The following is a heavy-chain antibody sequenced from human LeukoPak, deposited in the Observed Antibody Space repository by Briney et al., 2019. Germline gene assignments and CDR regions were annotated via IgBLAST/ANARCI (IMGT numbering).Heavy chain of an antibody. CDR2: IYHSGTT. D-gene: IGHD6-19*01. CDR3: ARGGYSSGWFSHDYNWFDP. V-gene: IGHV4-28*03. Sequence: SETLSLTCAVSGYSITSSSWWGWIRQPPGKGLEWIGYIYHSGTTYYNPSLQSRVTMSVDTSKNQFSLKLSSVTAVDTAVYYCARGGYSSGWFSHDYNWFDPWGQGTLVTVSS. J-gene: IGHJ5*02. CDR1: GYSITSSSW.